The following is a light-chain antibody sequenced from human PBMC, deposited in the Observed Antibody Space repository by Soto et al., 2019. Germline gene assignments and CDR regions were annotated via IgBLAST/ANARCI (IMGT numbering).Light chain of an antibody. J-gene: IGLJ1*01. CDR3: SSYTSSSALGV. CDR2: EVS. CDR1: GSDVGGFNY. V-gene: IGLV2-14*01. Sequence: QSALTQPASVSGSPGQSITISCTGTGSDVGGFNYVSWYQQHPGKAPKTMIYEVSNRPSGVSNRFSGSKSGNMASLTISGLQAEDEADYYCSSYTSSSALGVFGTGTKLTVL.